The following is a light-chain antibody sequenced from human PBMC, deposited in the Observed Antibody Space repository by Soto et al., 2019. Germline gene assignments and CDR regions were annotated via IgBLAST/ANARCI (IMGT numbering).Light chain of an antibody. J-gene: IGKJ4*01. CDR3: QQYSSSRLT. V-gene: IGKV3D-20*01. CDR1: QIVSSSY. CDR2: DAS. Sequence: EIVLTQSPATLSLSPGERATLSCGASQIVSSSYLAWYQQKPGLAPRLLIYDASSSATVIPDRFSGSGSGTDFTLTISRLEPEDFAVYYCQQYSSSRLTFGGGTKVDIK.